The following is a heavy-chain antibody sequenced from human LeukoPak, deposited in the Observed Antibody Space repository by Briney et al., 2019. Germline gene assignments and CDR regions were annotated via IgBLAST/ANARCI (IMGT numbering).Heavy chain of an antibody. V-gene: IGHV3-7*01. Sequence: GGSLRLSCAASGFSLSTYWMSWVRQAPGKGLEWVANIKQYGSEQYYGDSVKGRLTISRDNANNSLFLQMDSLTAEDTAVYYCTRDWWEPQGDYYYYYYMDVWGKGTTVTVSS. CDR2: IKQYGSEQ. CDR3: TRDWWEPQGDYYYYYYMDV. J-gene: IGHJ6*03. CDR1: GFSLSTYW. D-gene: IGHD1-26*01.